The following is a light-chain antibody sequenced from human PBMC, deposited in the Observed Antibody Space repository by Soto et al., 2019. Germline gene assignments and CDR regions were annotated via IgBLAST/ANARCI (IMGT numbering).Light chain of an antibody. CDR2: EVS. J-gene: IGLJ1*01. V-gene: IGLV2-14*01. Sequence: QSVLTQPPSVSAAPGQKVTISCSGSSSNIGGNSVSWYQQLPGTAPKLMIYEVSNRPSGVSNRFSGSKSGNTASLTISGLQPEEEADYYCSSYTTSSTVVFGTGTKLTVL. CDR1: SSNIGGNS. CDR3: SSYTTSSTVV.